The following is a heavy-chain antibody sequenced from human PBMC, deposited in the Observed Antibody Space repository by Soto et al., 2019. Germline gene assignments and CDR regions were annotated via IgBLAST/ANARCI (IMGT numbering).Heavy chain of an antibody. CDR1: HGCTSGSNW. CDR3: ARFGGGMDG. D-gene: IGHD3-10*01. V-gene: IGHV4-4*02. Sequence: PSQTLSLTCTVAHGCTSGSNWCYCVSQPPGRGLECIGEIYESGSTHYNPSLMSRVNRSENKSKNQFSQNLSSVTAADTALDDCARFGGGMDGWGQGTTVTVAS. J-gene: IGHJ6*02. CDR2: IYESGST.